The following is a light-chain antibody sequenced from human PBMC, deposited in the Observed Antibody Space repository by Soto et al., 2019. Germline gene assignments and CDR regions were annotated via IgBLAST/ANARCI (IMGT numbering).Light chain of an antibody. Sequence: DIVMTQSPLSLSVSPGEPASISCRSSQSLLHSNGYNYLDWYLQKPGQSPQLLIYLGSNRASGVPDRFSGSRSGTDFTLKISRVEAEDVGVYYCMQALQTPLTFGGGTKVEIK. CDR2: LGS. CDR3: MQALQTPLT. J-gene: IGKJ4*01. V-gene: IGKV2-28*01. CDR1: QSLLHSNGYNY.